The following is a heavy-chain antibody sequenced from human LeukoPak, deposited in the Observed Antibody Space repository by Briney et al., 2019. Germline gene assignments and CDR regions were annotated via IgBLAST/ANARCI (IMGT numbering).Heavy chain of an antibody. J-gene: IGHJ3*02. CDR1: GGSISNYY. V-gene: IGHV4-59*08. CDR3: ARRTYYYDSSGDHYPFDI. CDR2: IFYTGST. D-gene: IGHD3-22*01. Sequence: SETLSLTCTVSGGSISNYYWSWIRQPPGKGLEWIGYIFYTGSTNYNPSLKSRVAISVDTSKNQFSLNLSSVTAADTAVYYCARRTYYYDSSGDHYPFDIWGQGTMVTVSS.